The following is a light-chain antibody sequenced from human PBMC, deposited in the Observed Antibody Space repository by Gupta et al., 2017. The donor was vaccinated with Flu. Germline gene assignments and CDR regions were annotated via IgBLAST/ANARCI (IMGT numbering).Light chain of an antibody. Sequence: VTISCTRVGAYIASNYVQCFHQLPTSSPTTMLYDDNKSLSGVPHRFSVSINISSNAAFLTISAPKTEDDADYYSQSYGSSQYRVFGGGTKLTVL. J-gene: IGLJ3*02. CDR1: GAYIASNY. CDR2: DDN. CDR3: QSYGSSQYRV. V-gene: IGLV6-57*01.